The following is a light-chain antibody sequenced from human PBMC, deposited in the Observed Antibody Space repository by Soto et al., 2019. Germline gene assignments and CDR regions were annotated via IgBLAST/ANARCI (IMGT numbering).Light chain of an antibody. V-gene: IGLV1-47*01. CDR1: SSNIGSNY. Sequence: QSVLTQPPSASGTPGQRVTISCSGSSSNIGSNYVYWYQQLPGTAPKLLIYRNNQRPSGVPDRFSGSKSGTSASLAISGLRSEDGADYYCAAWDDSLSGPLFGGGTKVTVL. CDR2: RNN. J-gene: IGLJ2*01. CDR3: AAWDDSLSGPL.